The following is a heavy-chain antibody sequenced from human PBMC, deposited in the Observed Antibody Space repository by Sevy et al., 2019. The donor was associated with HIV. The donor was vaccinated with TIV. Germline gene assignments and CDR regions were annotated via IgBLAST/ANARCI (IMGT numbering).Heavy chain of an antibody. J-gene: IGHJ4*02. V-gene: IGHV3-30*02. D-gene: IGHD3-16*01. CDR1: GFSFSSYG. Sequence: GGSLRLSCAASGFSFSSYGMHWVRQAPGKGLEWMSYIQYDGSNKDYADSVKGRFTISRDNSKNTLYLQMNSLGVEDTAGLYCVKEGGGEGVDHWGQGTLVTVSS. CDR2: IQYDGSNK. CDR3: VKEGGGEGVDH.